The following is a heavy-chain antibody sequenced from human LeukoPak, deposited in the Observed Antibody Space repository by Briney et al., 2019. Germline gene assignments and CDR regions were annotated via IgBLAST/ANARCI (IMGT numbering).Heavy chain of an antibody. V-gene: IGHV1-2*02. CDR3: ARGIAAAPRSAFDI. D-gene: IGHD6-13*01. CDR2: INLNSGGT. J-gene: IGHJ3*02. CDR1: GFTFTDFY. Sequence: ASVKVSCKAYGFTFTDFYMHWVRQAPGQGLEWMGWINLNSGGTNYAQKFQGRVTMTRDTSISTAYMELSRLRSDDTAVYYCARGIAAAPRSAFDIWGQGTMVTVSS.